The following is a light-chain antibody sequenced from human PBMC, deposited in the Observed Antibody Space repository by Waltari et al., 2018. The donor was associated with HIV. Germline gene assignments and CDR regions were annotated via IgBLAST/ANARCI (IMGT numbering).Light chain of an antibody. V-gene: IGKV1-9*01. CDR1: QGISSY. CDR3: QQPPFLFT. J-gene: IGKJ3*01. CDR2: AAS. Sequence: DIQLTQSPSFLSASVGDRVTITCRASQGISSYLAWYQQKPGKAPKLLIYAASTLQSGVPSRFSGSGSGTEFTLTISSLQPEDFATYYCQQPPFLFTFGPGTKVDIK.